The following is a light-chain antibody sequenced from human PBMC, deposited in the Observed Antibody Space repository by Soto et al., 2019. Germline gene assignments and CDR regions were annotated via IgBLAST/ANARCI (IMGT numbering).Light chain of an antibody. V-gene: IGLV2-18*01. CDR2: DVT. J-gene: IGLJ1*01. CDR3: CLYAVTFYV. Sequence: QSALTQPPSVSGSPGQSVTISCTVTSSDVGDFEHVSWYQQAPGTGPKLIIYDVTNRPSGVPDRFSGSKSGNTASLTISGLQAEDEADYYCCLYAVTFYVFGTGTKVTVL. CDR1: SSDVGDFEH.